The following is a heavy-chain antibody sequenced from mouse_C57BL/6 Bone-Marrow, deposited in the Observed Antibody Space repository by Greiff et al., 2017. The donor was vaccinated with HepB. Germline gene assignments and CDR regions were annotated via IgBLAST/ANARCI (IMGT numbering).Heavy chain of an antibody. D-gene: IGHD2-10*01. CDR3: ARSLLYGYFDG. CDR1: GYTFTSYW. CDR2: IHPNSGST. V-gene: IGHV1-64*01. J-gene: IGHJ1*03. Sequence: QVQLQQPGAELVKPGASVKLSCKASGYTFTSYWMHWVKQRPGQGLEWIGMIHPNSGSTNYNEKFKSKATLTVDKSSSTAYMQLSSLTSEDSAVYYGARSLLYGYFDGWGKGTTVTVSS.